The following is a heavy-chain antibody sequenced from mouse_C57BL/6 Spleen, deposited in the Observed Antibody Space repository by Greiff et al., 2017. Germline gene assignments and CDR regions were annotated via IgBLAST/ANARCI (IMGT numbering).Heavy chain of an antibody. D-gene: IGHD1-1*01. V-gene: IGHV1-69*01. Sequence: VQLQQPGAELVMPGASVKLSCKASGYTFTSYWMHWVKQRPGQGLEWIGEIDPSDSYTNYNQKFKGKSTLTVGKSSSTAYMQLSSLTSEDSAVYYCARRGSSPFDYWGQGTTLTVSS. CDR1: GYTFTSYW. CDR3: ARRGSSPFDY. J-gene: IGHJ2*01. CDR2: IDPSDSYT.